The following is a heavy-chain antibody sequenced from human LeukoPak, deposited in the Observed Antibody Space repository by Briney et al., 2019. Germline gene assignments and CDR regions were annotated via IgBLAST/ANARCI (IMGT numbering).Heavy chain of an antibody. CDR1: GYTFTGYY. V-gene: IGHV1-2*02. D-gene: IGHD6-25*01. J-gene: IGHJ4*02. Sequence: ASVKVSCKASGYTFTGYYMHWVRQAPGQGLEWMGWINPNSGGTNYAQKFQGRVTMTRDTSINTIYMELTRLRSDDTALYYCARDLIPPAGHSSGLFDYWGQGTLVTVSS. CDR3: ARDLIPPAGHSSGLFDY. CDR2: INPNSGGT.